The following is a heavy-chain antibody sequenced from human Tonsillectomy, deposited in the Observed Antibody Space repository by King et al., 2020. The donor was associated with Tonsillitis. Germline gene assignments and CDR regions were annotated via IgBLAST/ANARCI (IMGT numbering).Heavy chain of an antibody. J-gene: IGHJ6*03. CDR1: GSRFSAAW. Sequence: VQLVESGGGWVEPGGSLRLSCAASGSRFSAAWMNWVRQAPGRGLEWVGRIKNTNAADYAAPVQGRFIISRDNSKNMLYLQMDSLKTEDTAVYYCSWYYYSYMNVWGKGTTVTVSS. CDR3: SWYYYSYMNV. V-gene: IGHV3-15*07. CDR2: IKNTNAA.